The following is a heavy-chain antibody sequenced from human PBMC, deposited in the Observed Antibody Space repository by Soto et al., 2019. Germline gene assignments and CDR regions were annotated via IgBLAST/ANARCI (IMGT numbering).Heavy chain of an antibody. V-gene: IGHV3-23*01. J-gene: IGHJ4*02. D-gene: IGHD6-19*01. CDR2: LSGSGVST. CDR1: GFTFINYA. Sequence: EVQLLESGGGLLQPGGSLRLSCTASGFTFINYAMNWVRQAPGQGLEWVSTLSGSGVSTYYADSVKGRFTISRDNSTNTLVLQMNSLRAEDSAAYYCAFRNWAEWLVPAGSFDYGGQGTLVTVSS. CDR3: AFRNWAEWLVPAGSFDY.